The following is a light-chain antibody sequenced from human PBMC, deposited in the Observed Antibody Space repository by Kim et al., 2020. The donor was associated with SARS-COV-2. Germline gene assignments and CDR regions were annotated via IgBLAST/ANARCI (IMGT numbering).Light chain of an antibody. Sequence: QLVLTQSPSASASLGASVKLTCTLSSGHSSYAIAWHQQQPEKGPRYLMKLTSDGSHSKGDGIPDRFSGSSSGAERYLTISSLLSEDEADYYCQTWGTGIQVFGGGTQLTVL. J-gene: IGLJ3*02. CDR2: LTSDGSH. V-gene: IGLV4-69*01. CDR1: SGHSSYA. CDR3: QTWGTGIQV.